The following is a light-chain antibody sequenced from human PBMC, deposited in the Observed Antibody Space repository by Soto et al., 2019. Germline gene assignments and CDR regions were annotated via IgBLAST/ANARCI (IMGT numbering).Light chain of an antibody. CDR2: GAS. Sequence: VMTHSPVTLSVSPGERATLFCRASQSVSSTYLAWYQQKPGQAPRLLIYGASNRATGIPARFSGSGSGTDFTLTISSLEPEDFAVYYCQHRNNRPFSFGPGTKVDI. J-gene: IGKJ3*01. V-gene: IGKV3D-20*02. CDR3: QHRNNRPFS. CDR1: QSVSSTY.